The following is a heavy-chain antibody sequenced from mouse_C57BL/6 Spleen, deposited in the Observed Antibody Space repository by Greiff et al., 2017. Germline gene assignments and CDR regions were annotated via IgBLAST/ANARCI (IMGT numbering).Heavy chain of an antibody. CDR2: ISYDGSN. J-gene: IGHJ3*01. D-gene: IGHD2-5*01. CDR1: GYSITSGYY. V-gene: IGHV3-6*01. Sequence: EVQLQQSGPGLVKPSQSLSLTCSVTGYSITSGYYWNWIRQFPGNKLEWMGYISYDGSNNYNPSLKNRISITRDTSKNQFFLKLNSVTTEDTATYYCARDSNYRTFAYWGQGTLVTVSA. CDR3: ARDSNYRTFAY.